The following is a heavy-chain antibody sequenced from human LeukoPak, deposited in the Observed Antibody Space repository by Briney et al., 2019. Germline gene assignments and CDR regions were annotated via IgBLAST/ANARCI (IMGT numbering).Heavy chain of an antibody. CDR2: IYSDNT. Sequence: GGSLRLSCTVSGFTVSSNSMGWVRQAPGKGLEWVSFIYSDNTHYSDSVKGRFTISRDNSKNTLYLQMNSLRAEDTAVYYCARDGLGDSSGYFFSNYFDYWGQGTLVTVSS. D-gene: IGHD3-22*01. CDR3: ARDGLGDSSGYFFSNYFDY. J-gene: IGHJ4*02. V-gene: IGHV3-53*01. CDR1: GFTVSSNS.